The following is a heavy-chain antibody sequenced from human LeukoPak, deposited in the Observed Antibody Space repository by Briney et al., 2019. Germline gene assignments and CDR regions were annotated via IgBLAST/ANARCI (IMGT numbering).Heavy chain of an antibody. J-gene: IGHJ4*02. CDR3: ARPRGYDYDC. Sequence: SETLSLTCTVSGGSISSYYWSWIRQPLGKGLEWIGYIYYSGSTKYNPSLKSRVTISVDTSKNQFSLKLSSVTAADTAVYYCARPRGYDYDCWGQGTLVTVSS. CDR2: IYYSGST. CDR1: GGSISSYY. D-gene: IGHD5-12*01. V-gene: IGHV4-59*12.